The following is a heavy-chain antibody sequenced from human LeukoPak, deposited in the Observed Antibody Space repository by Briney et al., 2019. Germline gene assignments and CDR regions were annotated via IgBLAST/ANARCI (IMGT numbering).Heavy chain of an antibody. Sequence: PGRYLRLSCAASGFTFSSYAMPWVRQAPGKGLEWVAVISYDGSNKYYADSVKGRFTISRDNSKNTLYLQMNSLRAEDTAVYYCAREALPYYYDSSGYYSIDYWGQGTLVTVSS. CDR3: AREALPYYYDSSGYYSIDY. CDR2: ISYDGSNK. J-gene: IGHJ4*02. V-gene: IGHV3-30-3*01. D-gene: IGHD3-22*01. CDR1: GFTFSSYA.